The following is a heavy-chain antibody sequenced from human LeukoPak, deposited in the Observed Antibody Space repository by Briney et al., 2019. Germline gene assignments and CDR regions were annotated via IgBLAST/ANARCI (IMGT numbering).Heavy chain of an antibody. D-gene: IGHD3-16*01. CDR1: GGSFSGYY. V-gene: IGHV4-34*01. CDR2: INHSGST. Sequence: PSETLSLTCAVYGGSFSGYYWSWIRQPPGKGLEWIGEINHSGSTNYNPSLKSRVTISVDTSKNQFSLKLSSVTAADTAVYYCARTGERGIDYWGQGTLVTVSS. J-gene: IGHJ4*02. CDR3: ARTGERGIDY.